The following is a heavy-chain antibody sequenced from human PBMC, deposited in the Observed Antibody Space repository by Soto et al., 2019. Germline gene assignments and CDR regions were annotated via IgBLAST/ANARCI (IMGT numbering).Heavy chain of an antibody. Sequence: GASVKVSCKASGGTFSSYAISWVRQAPGQGLEWMGGIIPIFGTANYAQKFQGRVTITADESTSTAYMELSSLRSEDTAVYYCARSEVIADTKGIGFYYYGMDVWGQGTTVTVSS. D-gene: IGHD2-15*01. V-gene: IGHV1-69*13. CDR2: IIPIFGTA. CDR3: ARSEVIADTKGIGFYYYGMDV. J-gene: IGHJ6*02. CDR1: GGTFSSYA.